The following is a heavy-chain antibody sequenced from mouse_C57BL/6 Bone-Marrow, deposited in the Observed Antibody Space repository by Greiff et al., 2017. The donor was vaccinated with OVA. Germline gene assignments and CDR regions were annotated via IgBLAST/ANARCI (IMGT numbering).Heavy chain of an antibody. CDR1: GFPITSGYY. D-gene: IGHD1-1*01. CDR2: ITHSGET. CDR3: AGDIYYGSRNFDV. V-gene: IGHV12-3*01. Sequence: VQLQQSGPGLVKPSQSLFLTCSITGFPITSGYYWIWIRQSPGKPLEWMGYITHSGETFYNPSLQSPISITRETSKNQFFLQLNSVTTEDTAMYYCAGDIYYGSRNFDVWGTGTTVTVSS. J-gene: IGHJ1*03.